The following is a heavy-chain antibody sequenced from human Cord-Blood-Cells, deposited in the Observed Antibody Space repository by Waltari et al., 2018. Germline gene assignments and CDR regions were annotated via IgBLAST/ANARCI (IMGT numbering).Heavy chain of an antibody. V-gene: IGHV3-21*01. D-gene: IGHD6-19*01. Sequence: EVQLVESGGGLVKPGGSLRLSCAASGFTFSSYSMNWVSQAPGKGLEWVSSISSSSSYIYYADSVKGRFTISRDNAKNSLYLQMNSLRAEDTAVYYCARGYSSGWYYFDYWGQGTLVTVSS. CDR2: ISSSSSYI. CDR1: GFTFSSYS. J-gene: IGHJ4*02. CDR3: ARGYSSGWYYFDY.